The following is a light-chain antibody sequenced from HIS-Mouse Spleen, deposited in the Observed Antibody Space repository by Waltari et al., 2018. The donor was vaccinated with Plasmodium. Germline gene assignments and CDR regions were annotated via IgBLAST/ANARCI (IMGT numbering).Light chain of an antibody. Sequence: QSALTQPASVSGSPGQSITISCTATSSYVGGYNYVSWYQQHPGKAPKLMIYDVSNRPSGVSNRFSGSKSGNTASLTISGLQAEDEADYYCSSYTSSSTFGTGTKVTVL. CDR1: SSYVGGYNY. CDR3: SSYTSSST. V-gene: IGLV2-14*03. J-gene: IGLJ1*01. CDR2: DVS.